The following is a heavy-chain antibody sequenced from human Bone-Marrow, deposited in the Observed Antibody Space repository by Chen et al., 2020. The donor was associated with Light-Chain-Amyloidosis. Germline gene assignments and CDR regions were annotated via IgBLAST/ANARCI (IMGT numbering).Heavy chain of an antibody. J-gene: IGHJ4*02. Sequence: QVQLQESGPGLVKPSGTLSLTCTVAGASVSSDYHYWTWIRQPPGDRLEWIGNIYYTGSTKYNPSLESRIAISIDTSKNQFSLKVNSVTAADTAVYYCVRRDVRWHIDFWGQGALVTVSS. CDR3: VRRDVRWHIDF. V-gene: IGHV4-61*01. CDR1: GASVSSDYHY. D-gene: IGHD6-13*01. CDR2: IYYTGST.